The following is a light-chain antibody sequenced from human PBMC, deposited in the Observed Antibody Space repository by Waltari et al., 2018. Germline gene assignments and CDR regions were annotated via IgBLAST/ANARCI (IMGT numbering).Light chain of an antibody. Sequence: QSALTQPRSVSGSPGQSVTISCTGTSSDVGNYNYVSWYQQHPGKAPKVIIYDVYKRPSWVPDRFSGSKSGNTASLTISGLQAEDGADYYCCSYADTSTYVFGTGTQVLVL. V-gene: IGLV2-11*01. CDR3: CSYADTSTYV. J-gene: IGLJ1*01. CDR2: DVY. CDR1: SSDVGNYNY.